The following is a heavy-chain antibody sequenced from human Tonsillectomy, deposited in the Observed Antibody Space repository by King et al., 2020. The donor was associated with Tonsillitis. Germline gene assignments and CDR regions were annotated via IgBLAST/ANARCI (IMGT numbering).Heavy chain of an antibody. V-gene: IGHV3-30*01. D-gene: IGHD6-13*01. CDR1: GFTFSSYA. CDR3: ARKKISSSWYENFDY. J-gene: IGHJ4*02. Sequence: QLVQSGGGVVQPGRSLRLSCAASGFTFSSYAMHWVRQAPGKGLEWVAVISYDGSNKYYADSVKGRFTISRDNSKNTLYLQMNSLRAEDTAVYYCARKKISSSWYENFDYWGQGTLVTVSS. CDR2: ISYDGSNK.